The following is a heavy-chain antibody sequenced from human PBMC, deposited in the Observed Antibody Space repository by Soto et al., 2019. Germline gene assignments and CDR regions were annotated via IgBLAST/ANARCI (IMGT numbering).Heavy chain of an antibody. CDR2: INAGNGNT. V-gene: IGHV1-3*01. J-gene: IGHJ4*02. D-gene: IGHD2-2*01. Sequence: ASVKVSCKASGYTFTSYAMHWVRQAPGQRLEWMGWINAGNGNTKYSQKFQGRDTITRDTSASTAYMELSSLRSEDTAMYYCARSVVIPTAPDYWGQGTLVTVSS. CDR3: ARSVVIPTAPDY. CDR1: GYTFTSYA.